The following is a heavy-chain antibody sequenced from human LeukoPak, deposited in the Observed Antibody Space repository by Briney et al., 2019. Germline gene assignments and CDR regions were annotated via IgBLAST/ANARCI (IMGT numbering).Heavy chain of an antibody. J-gene: IGHJ6*02. CDR1: GFTSSSYD. CDR3: ARYRLDSGMDV. V-gene: IGHV3-13*01. Sequence: PGGSLRLSCAASGFTSSSYDMHWVRQVTGKGLEWVSGIGSAGDTYYAGSVKGRFTISRENAKNSLYLQMNSLRAGDTAVYFCARYRLDSGMDVWGQGTTVTVSS. D-gene: IGHD2-2*01. CDR2: IGSAGDT.